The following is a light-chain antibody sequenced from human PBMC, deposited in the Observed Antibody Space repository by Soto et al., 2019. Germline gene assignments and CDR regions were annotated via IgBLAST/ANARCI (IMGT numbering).Light chain of an antibody. CDR3: QQYGYLPLT. Sequence: DIQMTQSPSSLSASVGDRVTITCQASQDISSYLNWYQQKPGKAPKLLIYDAANLEAGVPSRFSGSGSGTDFTFTINSLRPEDIAAYYCQQYGYLPLTFGGGTKVDIK. CDR2: DAA. CDR1: QDISSY. J-gene: IGKJ4*01. V-gene: IGKV1-33*01.